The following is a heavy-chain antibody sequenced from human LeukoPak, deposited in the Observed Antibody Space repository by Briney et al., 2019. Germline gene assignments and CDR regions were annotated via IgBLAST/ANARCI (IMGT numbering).Heavy chain of an antibody. CDR2: ISSSGSTV. J-gene: IGHJ4*02. CDR1: GFTFSDFY. Sequence: GGSLRLSCAASGFTFSDFYMSWIRQAPGKGLGWISYISSSGSTVYYADSAKGRFTISRDNAKNSLYLQMNSLRPEDTAIYYCARARIDVSYWGQGTLVTVSS. D-gene: IGHD2-15*01. CDR3: ARARIDVSY. V-gene: IGHV3-11*01.